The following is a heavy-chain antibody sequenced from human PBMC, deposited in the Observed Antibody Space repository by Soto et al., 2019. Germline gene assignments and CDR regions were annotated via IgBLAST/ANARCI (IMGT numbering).Heavy chain of an antibody. CDR1: GFTFSDYY. D-gene: IGHD2-2*01. J-gene: IGHJ4*02. Sequence: GGSLRLSCAASGFTFSDYYMNWVRQAPGKGLEWVSSISSSSSYIYYAESVKGRFTISRGNAKNSLYLQMNSLRAEDTAVYYCARGVVDRYCSSTSCYAGFDYWGQGTLVTVSS. CDR3: ARGVVDRYCSSTSCYAGFDY. V-gene: IGHV3-21*01. CDR2: ISSSSSYI.